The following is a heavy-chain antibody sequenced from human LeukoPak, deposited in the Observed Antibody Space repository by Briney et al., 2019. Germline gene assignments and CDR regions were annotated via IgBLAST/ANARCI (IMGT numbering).Heavy chain of an antibody. CDR2: IYYSGST. D-gene: IGHD6-13*01. J-gene: IGHJ5*02. V-gene: IGHV4-59*01. Sequence: SETLSLTCTVSGGSISSYYWSWIRQPPGKGLEWIGYIYYSGSTNYNPSLKSRVTISVDTSKNQFFLKLSSVTAADTAVYYCARLYSSNRVDPWGQGTLVTVSS. CDR1: GGSISSYY. CDR3: ARLYSSNRVDP.